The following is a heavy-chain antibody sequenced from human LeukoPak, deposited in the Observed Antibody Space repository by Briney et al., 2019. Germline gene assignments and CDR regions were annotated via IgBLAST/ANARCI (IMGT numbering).Heavy chain of an antibody. Sequence: SETLSLTCAVYGGSFSGYYWSWIRQPPGKGLEWIGEINHSGSTNYNPSLKSRVTISVDTSKNQFSLKLSSVTAADTAVYYCARARYCSSTSCHWDVWGKGTTVTVSS. CDR2: INHSGST. D-gene: IGHD2-2*01. J-gene: IGHJ6*04. CDR3: ARARYCSSTSCHWDV. V-gene: IGHV4-34*01. CDR1: GGSFSGYY.